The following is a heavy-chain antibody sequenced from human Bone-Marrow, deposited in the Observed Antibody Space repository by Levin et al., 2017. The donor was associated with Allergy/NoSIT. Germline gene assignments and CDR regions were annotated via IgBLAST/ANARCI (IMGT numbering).Heavy chain of an antibody. V-gene: IGHV4-59*01. Sequence: PSQTLSLTCSVSGGSISSYYWSWIRQPPGKGLEWIGYVYYSGNTNYNPSLKSRVTISVDTSKNQFSLKLSSVTAADTAFYYCARGYSGSDGRFDPWGQGTLVTVSS. CDR1: GGSISSYY. CDR3: ARGYSGSDGRFDP. D-gene: IGHD3-10*01. J-gene: IGHJ5*02. CDR2: VYYSGNT.